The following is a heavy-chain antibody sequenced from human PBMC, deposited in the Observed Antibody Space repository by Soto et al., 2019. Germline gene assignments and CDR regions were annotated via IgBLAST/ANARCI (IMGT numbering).Heavy chain of an antibody. CDR1: GGSISSYY. J-gene: IGHJ4*02. CDR3: ARELREPYFDY. CDR2: IYYSGST. Sequence: SETLSLTCTVSGGSISSYYWSWIRQPPGKGLEWIGYIYYSGSTNYNPSLKSRVTISVDTSKNQFSLKLSSVTAADTAVYYCARELREPYFDYWGQGTLVTVSS. D-gene: IGHD1-1*01. V-gene: IGHV4-59*01.